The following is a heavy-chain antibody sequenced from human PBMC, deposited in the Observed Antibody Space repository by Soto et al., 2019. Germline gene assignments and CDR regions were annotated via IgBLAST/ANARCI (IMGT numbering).Heavy chain of an antibody. D-gene: IGHD6-13*01. Sequence: SETLSLTCTVSGGSISSYYWSWIRQPPGKGLEWIGYIYYSGSTNYNPSLKSRVTISVDTSKNQFSLKLSSVTAADTAVYYCASSNIAAACFYYYGMDVWGRGTTVTVSS. CDR1: GGSISSYY. J-gene: IGHJ6*02. CDR3: ASSNIAAACFYYYGMDV. CDR2: IYYSGST. V-gene: IGHV4-59*01.